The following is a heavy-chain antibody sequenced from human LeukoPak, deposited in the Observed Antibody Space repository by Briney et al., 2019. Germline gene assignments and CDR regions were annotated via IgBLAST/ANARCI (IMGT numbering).Heavy chain of an antibody. D-gene: IGHD2-15*01. J-gene: IGHJ4*02. Sequence: GGSLRLSCAASGFTFSSYSMNWVRQAPGKGLEWVSSISSSSSYIYYADSVKGRFTISRDNAKNSLYLQMNSLRAEDTAVYYCARDVWDIVVVVAATYFDYWGQGTLVTVSS. CDR1: GFTFSSYS. CDR2: ISSSSSYI. CDR3: ARDVWDIVVVVAATYFDY. V-gene: IGHV3-21*01.